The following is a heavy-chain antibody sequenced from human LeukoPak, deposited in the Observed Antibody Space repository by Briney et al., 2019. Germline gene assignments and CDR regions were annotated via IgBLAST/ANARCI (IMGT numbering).Heavy chain of an antibody. CDR1: GGSISSYY. J-gene: IGHJ4*02. CDR3: ARDLDASGWCNFDY. V-gene: IGHV4-4*07. D-gene: IGHD6-19*01. Sequence: KPSETLSLTCTVSGGSISSYYWSWIRQPAGKGLEWIGRIYTSGSTNYNPSLKSRVTMSVDTSKNQFSLKLSSVTAADTAVYYCARDLDASGWCNFDYWGQGTLVTVSS. CDR2: IYTSGST.